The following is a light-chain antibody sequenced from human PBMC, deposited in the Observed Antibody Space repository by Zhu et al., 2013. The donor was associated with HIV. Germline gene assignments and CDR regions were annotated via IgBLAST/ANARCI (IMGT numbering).Light chain of an antibody. Sequence: EIVLTQSPGALSLSPGERATLSCRASQSVSSSYLAWYQQKPGQAPRLLMYGASRRATGIPDRFSGRGSGTDFTLTISRLEPEDFAVYYCQQYASPPHTFGQGTKVEIK. CDR2: GAS. V-gene: IGKV3-20*01. J-gene: IGKJ1*01. CDR1: QSVSSSY. CDR3: QQYASPPHT.